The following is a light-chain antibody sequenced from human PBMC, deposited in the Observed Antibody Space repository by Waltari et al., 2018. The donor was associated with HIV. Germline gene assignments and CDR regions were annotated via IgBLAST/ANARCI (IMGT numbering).Light chain of an antibody. CDR1: TSDFGRHTH. Sequence: QSALTQPASVSGSPGQSITISCTGATSDFGRHTHISWYQQLPGKAPKLIIYDVNKRPSGVSNRYSGAKFGNTASLLISGLQSEDEADYHCSSYTDLTTIFGGGTRQTV. J-gene: IGLJ2*01. V-gene: IGLV2-14*03. CDR3: SSYTDLTTI. CDR2: DVN.